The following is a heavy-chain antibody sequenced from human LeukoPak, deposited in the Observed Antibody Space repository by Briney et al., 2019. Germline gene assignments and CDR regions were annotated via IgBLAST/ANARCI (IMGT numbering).Heavy chain of an antibody. CDR3: ATLYSSILLDAFDI. CDR1: GFTVSSNY. J-gene: IGHJ3*02. CDR2: IYSGGRT. D-gene: IGHD6-13*01. Sequence: GGSLRLSCAASGFTVSSNYLIWVRQAPGKGLEWVSLIYSGGRTYFADSVKGRFTISRDSSKNTLYLQMIGLRAEDTAVYYCATLYSSILLDAFDIWGQGTLVTVSS. V-gene: IGHV3-53*01.